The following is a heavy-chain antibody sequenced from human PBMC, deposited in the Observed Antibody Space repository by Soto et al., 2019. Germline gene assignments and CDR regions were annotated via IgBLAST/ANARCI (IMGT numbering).Heavy chain of an antibody. CDR2: ISSSSSYI. V-gene: IGHV3-21*01. Sequence: EVQLVESGGGLVKPGGSLRLSCAASGFTFSSHSMNWVRQAPGKGLERVSAISSSSSYIDYDDSVKGRFTISRDNDKNLVYLQMTRLSAEDTAVYYCARLDRGSLDYWGRGTLFTVSS. CDR1: GFTFSSHS. CDR3: ARLDRGSLDY. J-gene: IGHJ4*02. D-gene: IGHD6-25*01.